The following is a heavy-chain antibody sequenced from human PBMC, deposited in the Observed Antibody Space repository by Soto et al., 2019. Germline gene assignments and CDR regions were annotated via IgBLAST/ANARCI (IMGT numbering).Heavy chain of an antibody. J-gene: IGHJ5*02. CDR1: GGSISSYY. CDR3: ARGGKPYSSSGWLDP. V-gene: IGHV4-59*01. D-gene: IGHD6-6*01. CDR2: IYYSGST. Sequence: SSETLSLTCTVSGGSISSYYWSWIRQPPGKGLEWIGYIYYSGSTNYNPSLKSRVTISVDTSKNQFSLKLSSVTAADTAVYYCARGGKPYSSSGWLDPWGQRTLVTVSS.